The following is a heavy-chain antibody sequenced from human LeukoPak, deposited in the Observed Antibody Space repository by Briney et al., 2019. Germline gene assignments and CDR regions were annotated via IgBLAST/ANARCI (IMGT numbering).Heavy chain of an antibody. D-gene: IGHD2-21*02. J-gene: IGHJ1*01. CDR1: AYTFTGYY. CDR2: INPNSGGT. CDR3: ARAKAYCGGDCYSSEYFQH. Sequence: ASVKVSCKASAYTFTGYYMHWVRQAPGQGLEWMGWINPNSGGTNYAQKFQGRVTMARDTSISTAYMELSRLRSDDTAVYYCARAKAYCGGDCYSSEYFQHWGQGTLVTVSS. V-gene: IGHV1-2*02.